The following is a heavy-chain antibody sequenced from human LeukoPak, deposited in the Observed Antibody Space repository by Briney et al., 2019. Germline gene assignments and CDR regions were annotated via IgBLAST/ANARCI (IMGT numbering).Heavy chain of an antibody. CDR2: FDPEDGET. CDR1: GYTLTELS. CDR3: ARVGSDYDFWSGYPTEDY. D-gene: IGHD3-3*01. V-gene: IGHV1-24*01. J-gene: IGHJ4*02. Sequence: ASVKVSCKVSGYTLTELSMHWVRQAPGKGLEWMGGFDPEDGETIYAQKFQGRVTMTEDTSTDTAYMELSSLRSEDTAVYYCARVGSDYDFWSGYPTEDYWGQGTLVTVSS.